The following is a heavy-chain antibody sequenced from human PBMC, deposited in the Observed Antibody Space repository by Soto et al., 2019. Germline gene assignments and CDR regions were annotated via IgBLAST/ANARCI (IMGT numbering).Heavy chain of an antibody. CDR2: ISHDGSHE. Sequence: QGQLHESGGGVVQPGRSLRLSCAASGLTFSTSAMHWVRQAPGKGLEWVAMISHDGSHEYYGDSVKGRFSVSRDNSHTLLHLQMNSPRSEATAVYLCARNTDHTLVRGWLEPWGQGTLVTVSS. CDR3: ARNTDHTLVRGWLEP. J-gene: IGHJ5*02. CDR1: GLTFSTSA. V-gene: IGHV3-30-3*01. D-gene: IGHD3-10*01.